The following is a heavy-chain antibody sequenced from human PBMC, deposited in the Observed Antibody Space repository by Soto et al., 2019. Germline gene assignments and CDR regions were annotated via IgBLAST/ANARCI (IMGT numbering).Heavy chain of an antibody. V-gene: IGHV4-39*01. D-gene: IGHD3-3*01. CDR1: GGSISSSSYY. J-gene: IGHJ4*02. Sequence: SETLSLTCTVSGGSISSSSYYWGWIRQPPGKGLEWIGSIYYSGSTYYNPSLKSRVTVSVDTSKNQFSLKLSSVTAADTAVYYCARHGDFWSGYYRFDYWGQGTLVTVSS. CDR2: IYYSGST. CDR3: ARHGDFWSGYYRFDY.